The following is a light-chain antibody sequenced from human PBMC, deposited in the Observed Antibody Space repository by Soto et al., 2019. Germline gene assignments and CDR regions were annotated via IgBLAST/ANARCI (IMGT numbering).Light chain of an antibody. V-gene: IGKV3-20*01. CDR1: QSVSSSY. J-gene: IGKJ2*01. Sequence: EIVLTQSRGTLSLSPGERATLSCRASQSVSSSYLAWYQQKPGQAPRLLIYGASSRATGIPDRFSGSGSGTDFTLTISRLEPEDFAVYYCQQYRSSPRTFGQGTKLEIK. CDR2: GAS. CDR3: QQYRSSPRT.